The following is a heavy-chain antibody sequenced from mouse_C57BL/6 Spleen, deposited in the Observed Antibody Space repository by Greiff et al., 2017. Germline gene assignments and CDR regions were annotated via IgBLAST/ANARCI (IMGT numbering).Heavy chain of an antibody. D-gene: IGHD1-1*01. CDR1: GYTFTSYW. CDR3: AREDYYGSPFAD. J-gene: IGHJ3*01. CDR2: INPSNGGT. V-gene: IGHV1-53*01. Sequence: QVQLKQPGTELVKPGASVKLSCKASGYTFTSYWMHWVKQRPGQGLEWIGNINPSNGGTNYNEKFKSKATLTVDKSSSTAYMQLSSLTSEDSAVYYCAREDYYGSPFADWGQGTLVTVSA.